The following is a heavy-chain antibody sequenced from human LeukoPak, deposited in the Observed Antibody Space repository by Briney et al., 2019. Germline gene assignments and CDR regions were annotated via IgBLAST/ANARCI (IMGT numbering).Heavy chain of an antibody. Sequence: GGSLRLSCAASGFTFSSYGMSWVRQAPGKGLEWVSAISGSGGSTYYADSVKGRFTISRDNSKNTLYLQMNSLRAEDTAVYYCAKGIRYSSGWFLFDYWGQGTLVTVSS. CDR2: ISGSGGST. CDR3: AKGIRYSSGWFLFDY. V-gene: IGHV3-23*01. CDR1: GFTFSSYG. J-gene: IGHJ4*02. D-gene: IGHD6-19*01.